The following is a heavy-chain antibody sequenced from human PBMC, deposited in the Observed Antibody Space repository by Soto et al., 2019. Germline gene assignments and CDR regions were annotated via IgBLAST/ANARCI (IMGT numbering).Heavy chain of an antibody. D-gene: IGHD1-26*01. CDR1: GDSISNYY. Sequence: SETLSLTCNVSGDSISNYYWTWIRQSAGKGLEWIGRMSATGGAAYNPSLKSRLTLSRGTSKNELSLSLKFVTAADTAVYFCTRDQSGTPDIWGQGTMVTVSS. CDR3: TRDQSGTPDI. J-gene: IGHJ3*02. V-gene: IGHV4-4*07. CDR2: MSATGGA.